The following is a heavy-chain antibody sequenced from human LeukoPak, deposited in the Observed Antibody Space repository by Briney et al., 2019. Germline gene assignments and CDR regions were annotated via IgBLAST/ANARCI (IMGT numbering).Heavy chain of an antibody. CDR2: IKQDGSEK. D-gene: IGHD6-13*01. V-gene: IGHV3-7*01. CDR1: GFTFSSYW. J-gene: IGHJ4*02. Sequence: GSLRLSFAASGFTFSSYWMSWVRQAPGKGLEGVANIKQDGSEKYYVDSVKGRFTISRDNAKNSLYLQMNSLRAEDTAVYYCARDRKQQLSDYWGQGTLVTVSS. CDR3: ARDRKQQLSDY.